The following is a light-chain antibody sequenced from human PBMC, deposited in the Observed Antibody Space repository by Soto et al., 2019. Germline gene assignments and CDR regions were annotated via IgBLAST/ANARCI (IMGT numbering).Light chain of an antibody. V-gene: IGLV2-11*01. CDR1: SSDVGGYNY. Sequence: QSALTQPRSVSGSPGQSVTISCTGTSSDVGGYNYVSWYQQHPGKAPKLMIYDVSKRPSGAPDRFSGSKSGNTASLTISGLQAEDEADYYCCSYAGSPLYVFGTGTKVTVL. CDR2: DVS. CDR3: CSYAGSPLYV. J-gene: IGLJ1*01.